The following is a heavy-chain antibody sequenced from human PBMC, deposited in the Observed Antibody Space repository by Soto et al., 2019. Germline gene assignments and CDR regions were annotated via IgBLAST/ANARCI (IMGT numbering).Heavy chain of an antibody. Sequence: PSETLSVTCTVSGGSIRSGVYYWSWVRHNPRRGLEWIGNIYYSGNTYYNPSLKSRLTISVDTPKNQFSLNLSSVTAADTAVYYCARDRLMATAGTARHYFGLDVWGQGTTVTVSS. J-gene: IGHJ6*02. CDR1: GGSIRSGVYY. D-gene: IGHD5-18*01. CDR2: IYYSGNT. CDR3: ARDRLMATAGTARHYFGLDV. V-gene: IGHV4-31*03.